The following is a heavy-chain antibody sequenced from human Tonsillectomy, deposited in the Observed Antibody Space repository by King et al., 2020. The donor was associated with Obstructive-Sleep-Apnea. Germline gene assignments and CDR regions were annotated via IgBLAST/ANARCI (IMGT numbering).Heavy chain of an antibody. Sequence: VQLVESGGGLVRPGRSLRLSCAASGFNFDDYAMHWVRQAPGKGLEWVSGISWNSGSIGYADSVKGRFTISRDNAKNSLYLQINRLRPEDTALYYCVKDLSSGWYSPLDYWGKGTLVTVSS. V-gene: IGHV3-9*01. CDR1: GFNFDDYA. J-gene: IGHJ4*02. CDR2: ISWNSGSI. CDR3: VKDLSSGWYSPLDY. D-gene: IGHD6-19*01.